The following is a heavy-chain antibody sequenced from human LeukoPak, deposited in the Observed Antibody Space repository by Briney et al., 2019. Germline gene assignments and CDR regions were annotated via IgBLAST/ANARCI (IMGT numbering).Heavy chain of an antibody. J-gene: IGHJ2*01. CDR3: SREGEGEDGTGHHNWYFDL. Sequence: ASVKDSCKASGYMFTKFGISWVRQAPGQGLEGMGWIIPYNGNTKYDQKVQGRVTMTTDTSTSTAYLELRSLRSDDTAMYYCSREGEGEDGTGHHNWYFDLWGRGTLVTVSS. CDR1: GYMFTKFG. D-gene: IGHD2-8*02. CDR2: IIPYNGNT. V-gene: IGHV1-18*01.